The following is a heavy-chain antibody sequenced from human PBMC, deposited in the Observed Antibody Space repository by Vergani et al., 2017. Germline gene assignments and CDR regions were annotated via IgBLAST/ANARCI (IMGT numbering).Heavy chain of an antibody. CDR3: ASITEDTAMVYGPFGDY. CDR2: INHSGST. D-gene: IGHD5-18*01. J-gene: IGHJ4*02. Sequence: QVQLQQWGAGLLKPSETLSLTCAVYGGSFSGYYWSWIRQPPGKGLEWIGEINHSGSTNYNPSLKSRVTISVDTSKNQFSLKLSSVTAADTAVYYCASITEDTAMVYGPFGDYWGQGTLVTVSS. V-gene: IGHV4-34*01. CDR1: GGSFSGYY.